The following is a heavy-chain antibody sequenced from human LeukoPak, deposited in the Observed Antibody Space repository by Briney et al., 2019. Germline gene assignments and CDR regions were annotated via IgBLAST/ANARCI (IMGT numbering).Heavy chain of an antibody. CDR1: GGSISSYY. D-gene: IGHD1-26*01. CDR3: ARQDSGTYLNPLDI. V-gene: IGHV4-59*08. J-gene: IGHJ3*02. CDR2: IYYTGST. Sequence: PSETLSLTCIVSGGSISSYYWSWIRQPPGKGLEWIGYIYYTGSTNYNPSLKSRATISVDTSKNQLSLKLRSVTAADTAVYYCARQDSGTYLNPLDIWGQGTVVTVSS.